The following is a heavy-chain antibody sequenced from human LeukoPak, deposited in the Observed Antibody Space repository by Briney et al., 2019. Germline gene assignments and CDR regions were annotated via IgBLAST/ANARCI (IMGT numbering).Heavy chain of an antibody. Sequence: ASVKVSCKASGGTFSSYAISWVRQAPGQGLEWMGGIIPIFGTANYAQKFQGRVTITADESTSTAYMELSSLRSEDTAVYYCARGTDSSGWEYNWFDPWGQGTLVTVSS. CDR2: IIPIFGTA. J-gene: IGHJ5*02. CDR3: ARGTDSSGWEYNWFDP. D-gene: IGHD6-25*01. CDR1: GGTFSSYA. V-gene: IGHV1-69*13.